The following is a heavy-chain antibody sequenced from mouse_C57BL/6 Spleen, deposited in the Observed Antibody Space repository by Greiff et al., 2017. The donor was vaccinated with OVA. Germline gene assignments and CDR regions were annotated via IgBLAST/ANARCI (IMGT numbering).Heavy chain of an antibody. CDR1: GFTFSSYA. J-gene: IGHJ4*01. Sequence: EVHLVESGGGLVKPGGSLKLSCAASGFTFSSYAMSWVRQTPEKRLEWVATISDGGSYTYYPDNVKGRFTISRDNAKNNLYLQMSHLKSEDTAMYYCARDAVLDYWGQGTSVTVSS. CDR3: ARDAVLDY. V-gene: IGHV5-4*01. CDR2: ISDGGSYT.